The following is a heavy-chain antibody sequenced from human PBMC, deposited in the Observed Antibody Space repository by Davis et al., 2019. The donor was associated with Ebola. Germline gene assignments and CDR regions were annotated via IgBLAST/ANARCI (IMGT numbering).Heavy chain of an antibody. CDR2: VNPNTGNT. V-gene: IGHV1-8*01. D-gene: IGHD4-23*01. CDR1: GYTFTTYG. J-gene: IGHJ1*01. Sequence: AASVKVSCKASGYTFTTYGINWVRQATGQGLEWVGWVNPNTGNTGYAQKFRGRVTMTSNTSINTAYMELSSLTSADTAVYYCARGWGNSLGNEFWGQGTLVTVSS. CDR3: ARGWGNSLGNEF.